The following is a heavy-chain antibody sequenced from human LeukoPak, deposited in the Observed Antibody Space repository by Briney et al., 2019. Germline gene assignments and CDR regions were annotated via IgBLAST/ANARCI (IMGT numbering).Heavy chain of an antibody. V-gene: IGHV4-30-4*01. D-gene: IGHD3-22*01. J-gene: IGHJ4*02. CDR1: GGSISSGDYY. Sequence: SETLSLTCTVSGGSISSGDYYWSWIRQPPGKGLEWIGYIYYSGSTYYNPSLKSRVTISVDTSKNQFSLKLSSVTAADTAVYYCARVPYYYDSRDYWGQGTLVTVSS. CDR3: ARVPYYYDSRDY. CDR2: IYYSGST.